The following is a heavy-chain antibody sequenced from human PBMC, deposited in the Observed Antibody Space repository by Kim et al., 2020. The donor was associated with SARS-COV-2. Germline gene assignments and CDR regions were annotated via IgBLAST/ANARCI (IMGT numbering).Heavy chain of an antibody. CDR1: GFTFSSYA. Sequence: GGSLRLSCAASGFTFSSYAMSWVRQAPGKGLEWVSAISGSGGSTYYADSVKGRFTISRDNSKNTLYLQMNSLRAEDTAVYYCAKEALGYSYGFFGGYFDYWGQGPLVTVSS. CDR2: ISGSGGST. V-gene: IGHV3-23*01. CDR3: AKEALGYSYGFFGGYFDY. D-gene: IGHD5-18*01. J-gene: IGHJ4*02.